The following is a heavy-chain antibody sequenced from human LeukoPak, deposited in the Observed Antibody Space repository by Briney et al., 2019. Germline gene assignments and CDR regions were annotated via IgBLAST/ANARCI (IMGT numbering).Heavy chain of an antibody. Sequence: GGSLRLSCAASGFTFSSYGMSWVRQAPGKGLEWVSAISHSGGSTYYADSVKGRFTISRDNSKNTLYLQMNSLRAEDTAVYYCARRAGAYSHPYDYWGQGTLVTVSS. CDR2: ISHSGGST. D-gene: IGHD4/OR15-4a*01. CDR3: ARRAGAYSHPYDY. V-gene: IGHV3-23*01. J-gene: IGHJ4*02. CDR1: GFTFSSYG.